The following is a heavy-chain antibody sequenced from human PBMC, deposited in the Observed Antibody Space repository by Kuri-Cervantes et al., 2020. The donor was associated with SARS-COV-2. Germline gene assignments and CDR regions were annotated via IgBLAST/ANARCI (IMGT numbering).Heavy chain of an antibody. J-gene: IGHJ4*02. Sequence: GGSLRLSCAASGFTVSTYNMSWVRKAPGKGLEWVSLICSSGNTHYADSVKGRFTISKDHSKNTLYLQMNSLRVVDTAVYYCARVGSCNSDVCFDYWGQGNLVTVSS. CDR2: ICSSGNT. CDR1: GFTVSTYN. D-gene: IGHD2/OR15-2a*01. CDR3: ARVGSCNSDVCFDY. V-gene: IGHV3-53*01.